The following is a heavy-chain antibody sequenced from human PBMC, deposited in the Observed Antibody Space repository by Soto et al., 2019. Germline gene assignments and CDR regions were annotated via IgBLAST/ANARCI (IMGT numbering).Heavy chain of an antibody. D-gene: IGHD5-12*01. CDR1: GFTFNTYW. Sequence: EVQLVESGGTLVQPGGSLRLSCAASGFTFNTYWMHWVRQAPGTGLVWVSRINSDGTKTTYADSVKGRFTISRDNAKNKVYRQMNSLRAEDSGVYYCATVATNSYDWLDPWGQGTLVTVSS. CDR3: ATVATNSYDWLDP. CDR2: INSDGTKT. J-gene: IGHJ5*02. V-gene: IGHV3-74*01.